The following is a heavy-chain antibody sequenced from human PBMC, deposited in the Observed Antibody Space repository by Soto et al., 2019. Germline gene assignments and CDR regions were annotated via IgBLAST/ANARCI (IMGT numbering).Heavy chain of an antibody. V-gene: IGHV2-70*04. CDR2: IDWDDDK. D-gene: IGHD3-22*01. CDR3: ARPPLDSSRYPDAFDI. Sequence: SGPTLVNPTQTLTLTCTFSGFSLSTSGMRVSWIRQPPGKALEWLARIDWDDDKFYSTSLKTRLTISKDTSKNQVVLTMTNMDPVDTATYYCARPPLDSSRYPDAFDIWCPGTMLT. J-gene: IGHJ3*02. CDR1: GFSLSTSGMR.